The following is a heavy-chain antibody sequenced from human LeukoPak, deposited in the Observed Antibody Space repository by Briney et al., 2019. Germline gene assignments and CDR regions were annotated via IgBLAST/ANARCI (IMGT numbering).Heavy chain of an antibody. CDR2: INGDATAT. CDR1: GFSFSAHW. CDR3: AKEKWWGASDH. J-gene: IGHJ4*02. V-gene: IGHV3-74*01. Sequence: GGSLRLSCAASGFSFSAHWMHWVRQAPGKGLVWVAQINGDATATNYAGTVKGRFTISRDNAKNTVHLQMSTLTAEDTAVYYCAKEKWWGASDHWGQGSLVTVSS. D-gene: IGHD2-8*01.